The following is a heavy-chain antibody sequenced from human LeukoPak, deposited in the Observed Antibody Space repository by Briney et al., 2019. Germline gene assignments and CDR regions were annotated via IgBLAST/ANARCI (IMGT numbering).Heavy chain of an antibody. D-gene: IGHD3-10*01. V-gene: IGHV3-15*01. J-gene: IGHJ2*01. CDR1: RFTFSNAW. CDR3: TTVYGFGELLDWYFDL. CDR2: IKSKTDGGTT. Sequence: GGSLRLSCAASRFTFSNAWMSWVRQAPGKGLEWVGRIKSKTDGGTTDYAAPVKGRFTISRDDSKNTLYLQMNSLKTEDTAVYYCTTVYGFGELLDWYFDLWGRGTLVTVSS.